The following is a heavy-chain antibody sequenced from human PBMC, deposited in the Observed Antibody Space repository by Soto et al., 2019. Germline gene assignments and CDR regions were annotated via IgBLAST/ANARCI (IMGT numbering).Heavy chain of an antibody. CDR3: AIQGDRSYTWTY. V-gene: IGHV4-4*02. D-gene: IGHD1-1*01. Sequence: QLQLQESGPGLVKSSGTLSLTCAVSSGSISSSSWYSWVRQPPGKGLEWIGEIHHSGTTYCNPALGSRLSIFLDAPRNHFSLRLRSVTAAATAVYYWAIQGDRSYTWTYWGQGTLVTVSS. J-gene: IGHJ4*02. CDR2: IHHSGTT. CDR1: SGSISSSSW.